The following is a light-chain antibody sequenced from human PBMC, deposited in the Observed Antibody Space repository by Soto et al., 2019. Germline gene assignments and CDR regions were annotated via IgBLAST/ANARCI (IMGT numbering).Light chain of an antibody. V-gene: IGLV2-23*03. Sequence: QSVLTQPASVSGSPGQSITISCTGTSSDVGSYNFVSWYQYHPGKAPKLMIYEGNKRPSGISDRFSGSKSGNTASLTISGLQAEDEADYYCCSYAGSSTFVVFGGGTKVTVL. CDR3: CSYAGSSTFVV. CDR1: SSDVGSYNF. J-gene: IGLJ2*01. CDR2: EGN.